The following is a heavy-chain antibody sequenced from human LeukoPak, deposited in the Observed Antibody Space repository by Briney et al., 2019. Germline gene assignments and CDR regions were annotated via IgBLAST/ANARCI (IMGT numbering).Heavy chain of an antibody. CDR2: IRSSDGTV. CDR3: ARDHAYAFDI. J-gene: IGHJ3*02. CDR1: GFTFSSYS. Sequence: GGSLRPSCAASGFTFSSYSMKWVRQAPGKGLEWISYIRSSDGTVSYADSVKGRFTISTDTAKNSLFLQMNSLSAEDTAVYYCARDHAYAFDIWGQGTMVTVSS. V-gene: IGHV3-48*01.